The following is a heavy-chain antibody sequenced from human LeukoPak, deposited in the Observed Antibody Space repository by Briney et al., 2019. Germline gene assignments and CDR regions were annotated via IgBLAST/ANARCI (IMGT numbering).Heavy chain of an antibody. CDR2: IYHSGST. CDR3: ARGQQQLVRD. CDR1: GYSISSGYY. D-gene: IGHD6-13*01. Sequence: SETLSLTCTVSGYSISSGYYWGWIRQPPGKGLEWIGGIYHSGSTYYNPSLKSRVTISVDTSKNQFSLKLSSVTAADTAVYYCARGQQQLVRDWGQGTLVTVSS. V-gene: IGHV4-38-2*02. J-gene: IGHJ4*02.